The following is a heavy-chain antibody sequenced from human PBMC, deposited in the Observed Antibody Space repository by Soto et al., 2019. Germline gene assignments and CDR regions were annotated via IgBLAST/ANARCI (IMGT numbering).Heavy chain of an antibody. CDR2: INHRERT. CDR1: GGSFSGYY. D-gene: IGHD3-22*01. V-gene: IGHV4-34*01. CDR3: ARAGDSSGYCDS. J-gene: IGHJ4*02. Sequence: ATLSLTCAVYGGSFSGYYWIWIRQPPGKGLEWIGEINHRERTNYNPSLKSRVTLSVDTSKNQFSLNLNSVTAADTAVYYCARAGDSSGYCDSWGQGTPVTVSS.